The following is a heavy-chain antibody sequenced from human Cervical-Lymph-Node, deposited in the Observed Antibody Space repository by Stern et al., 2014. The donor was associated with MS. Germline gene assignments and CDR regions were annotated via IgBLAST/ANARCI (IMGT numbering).Heavy chain of an antibody. Sequence: VQLVESGGGLVKPGGSLRLSGAASGFTFSDYYMTWIRQAPGKGLEWVSYITSATSSTNYADSVKGRFTISRDNAKNSLFLQMNSLRAEDTAVYYCVRMAGTVYFYGLDVWGHGTTVTVSS. CDR3: VRMAGTVYFYGLDV. D-gene: IGHD6-19*01. CDR1: GFTFSDYY. J-gene: IGHJ6*02. V-gene: IGHV3-11*06. CDR2: ITSATSST.